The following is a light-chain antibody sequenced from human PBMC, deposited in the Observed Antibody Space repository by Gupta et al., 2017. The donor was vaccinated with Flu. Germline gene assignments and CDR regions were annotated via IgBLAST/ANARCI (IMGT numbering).Light chain of an antibody. J-gene: IGLJ3*02. CDR1: NSNIGFNA. CDR3: AAWDDSLNGHWV. Sequence: QSVLTQPPSASEAPGQRVTISCSGANSNIGFNAVNWYPQFPGAAPKLLIYSNDQRPSGVPARFSGSKSDTSASLAISGLQSEDEAIYYCAAWDDSLNGHWVFGGGTKLTVL. V-gene: IGLV1-44*01. CDR2: SND.